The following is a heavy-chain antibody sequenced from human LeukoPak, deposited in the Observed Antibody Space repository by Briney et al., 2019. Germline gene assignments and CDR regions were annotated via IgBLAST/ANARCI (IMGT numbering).Heavy chain of an antibody. CDR2: IYYSGST. J-gene: IGHJ3*02. CDR3: ARPVERNRITIFYDI. CDR1: GGSISSSSYY. V-gene: IGHV4-39*01. Sequence: SETLSLTCTVSGGSISSSSYYWGWIRQPPGKGLEWIGSIYYSGSTYYNPSLKSRVTISVDTSKNQFSLKLSSVTAADTAVYYCARPVERNRITIFYDIWAKGQWSPSLQ. D-gene: IGHD3-9*01.